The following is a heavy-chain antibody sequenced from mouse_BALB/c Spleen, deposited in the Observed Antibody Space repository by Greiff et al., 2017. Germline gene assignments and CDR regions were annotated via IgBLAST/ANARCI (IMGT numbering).Heavy chain of an antibody. Sequence: EVKLMESGGGLVQPGGSLKLSCAASGFTFSSYTMSWVRQTPEKRLEWVAYISNGGGSTYYPDTVKGRFTISRDNAKNTLYLQMSSLKSEDTAMYYCARQDYGSYFDYWGQGTTLTVSS. J-gene: IGHJ2*01. CDR1: GFTFSSYT. D-gene: IGHD1-1*01. CDR2: ISNGGGST. V-gene: IGHV5-12-2*01. CDR3: ARQDYGSYFDY.